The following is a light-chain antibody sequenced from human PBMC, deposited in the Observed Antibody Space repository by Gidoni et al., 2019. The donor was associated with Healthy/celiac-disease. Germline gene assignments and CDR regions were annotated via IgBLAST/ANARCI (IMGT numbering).Light chain of an antibody. CDR1: QGISSA. CDR2: DAS. CDR3: QQFNSYPLMCS. V-gene: IGKV1-13*02. Sequence: AIQLTQSPSSLSASVGDRVTITCRASQGISSALVWYQQKPGKAPKLLIYDASSLESGVPSRFSGSGSGTDFTLTISSLQPEDFATYYCQQFNSYPLMCSFGQXTKLEIK. J-gene: IGKJ2*04.